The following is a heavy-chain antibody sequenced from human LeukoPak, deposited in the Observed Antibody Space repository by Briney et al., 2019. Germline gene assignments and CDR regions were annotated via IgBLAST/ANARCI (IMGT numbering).Heavy chain of an antibody. D-gene: IGHD6-6*01. CDR2: ISGSGGST. CDR3: AKVTVRVSSLPGDY. CDR1: GFTFSSYA. Sequence: GGSLRLSCAASGFTFSSYAVSWVRQAPGKGLEWVSAISGSGGSTYYADSVKGRFTISRDNSKNTLYLQMNSLRAEDTAVYYCAKVTVRVSSLPGDYWGQGTLVTVSS. J-gene: IGHJ4*02. V-gene: IGHV3-23*01.